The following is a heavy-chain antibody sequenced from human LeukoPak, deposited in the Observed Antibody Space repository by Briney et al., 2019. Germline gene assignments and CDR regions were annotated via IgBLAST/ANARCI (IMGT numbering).Heavy chain of an antibody. D-gene: IGHD3-22*01. V-gene: IGHV3-23*01. CDR1: GFTFSSYA. CDR3: AKDQSSSGYYRDAFDI. Sequence: GGSLRLSCAASGFTFSSYAMSWVRQAPGKGLEWVSAISGSGGSTYYADSVKGRFTISRDNSKNTLYLQMNSLRAEDTAVYYCAKDQSSSGYYRDAFDIWGQGTMVTVSS. CDR2: ISGSGGST. J-gene: IGHJ3*02.